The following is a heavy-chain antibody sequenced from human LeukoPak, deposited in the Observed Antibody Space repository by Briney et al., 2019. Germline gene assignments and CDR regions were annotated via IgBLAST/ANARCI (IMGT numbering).Heavy chain of an antibody. Sequence: PGGSLRLSCAASGFTVSSNYMSWVRQAPGKGLEWVSVIYSGGSTYYADSVKGRFTISRDNSKNALYLQMNSLRAEDTAVYYCAKDRFAPDYYDSSGYWSPDAFDIWGQGTMVTVSS. D-gene: IGHD3-22*01. V-gene: IGHV3-66*02. J-gene: IGHJ3*02. CDR3: AKDRFAPDYYDSSGYWSPDAFDI. CDR1: GFTVSSNY. CDR2: IYSGGST.